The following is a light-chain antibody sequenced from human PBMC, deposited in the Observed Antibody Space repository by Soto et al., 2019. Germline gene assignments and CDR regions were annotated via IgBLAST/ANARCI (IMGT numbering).Light chain of an antibody. V-gene: IGKV1-5*03. Sequence: DIQMTQSPSTLSASVGDSVTITCRASQAISSRLAWCQQKPGKAPKLLIYKTSTLEGGVPSRFSGSGSGTEFTLTISSLQPDDLAIYYCQHYDTYSPFGGGTKVEIK. J-gene: IGKJ4*02. CDR2: KTS. CDR3: QHYDTYSP. CDR1: QAISSR.